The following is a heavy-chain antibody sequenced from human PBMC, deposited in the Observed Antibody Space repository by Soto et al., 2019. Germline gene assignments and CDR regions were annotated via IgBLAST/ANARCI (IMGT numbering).Heavy chain of an antibody. D-gene: IGHD2-15*01. CDR2: ISYDGSNK. CDR3: AKSAVGYCSGGSCYFNYYYYGMDV. CDR1: GFTFSSYG. V-gene: IGHV3-30*18. J-gene: IGHJ6*02. Sequence: GGSLRLSCAASGFTFSSYGMHWVRQAPGKGLEWVAVISYDGSNKYYADSVKGRFIISRDNSKNTLYLQMNSLRAEDTAVYYCAKSAVGYCSGGSCYFNYYYYGMDVWGQGTTVTVSS.